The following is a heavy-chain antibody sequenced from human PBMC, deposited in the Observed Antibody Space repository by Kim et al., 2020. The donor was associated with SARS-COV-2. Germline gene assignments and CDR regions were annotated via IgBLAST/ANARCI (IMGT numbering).Heavy chain of an antibody. Sequence: SVKVSCKASGGTFSSYAISWVRQAPGQGLEWMGGIIPIFGTANYAQKFQGRVTITADESTSTAYMELSSLRSEDTAVYYCARDEQPYDYVWGSYRIERVHFDYWGQGTLVTVSS. CDR1: GGTFSSYA. CDR3: ARDEQPYDYVWGSYRIERVHFDY. D-gene: IGHD3-16*02. V-gene: IGHV1-69*13. CDR2: IIPIFGTA. J-gene: IGHJ4*02.